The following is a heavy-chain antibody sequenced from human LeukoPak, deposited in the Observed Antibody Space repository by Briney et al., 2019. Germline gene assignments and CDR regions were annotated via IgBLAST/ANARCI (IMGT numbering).Heavy chain of an antibody. CDR2: ISGSGGST. D-gene: IGHD1-26*01. CDR1: GFTFSSYA. J-gene: IGHJ6*03. Sequence: PGGSLRLSCAASGFTFSSYAMSWVRQAPGKGLKWVSAISGSGGSTYYADSVKGRFTISRDNSKNTLYLQSNSLRAEDTAVDYCAKDGSGSYYRYYYYMDDWGKGTTVTVSS. CDR3: AKDGSGSYYRYYYYMDD. V-gene: IGHV3-23*01.